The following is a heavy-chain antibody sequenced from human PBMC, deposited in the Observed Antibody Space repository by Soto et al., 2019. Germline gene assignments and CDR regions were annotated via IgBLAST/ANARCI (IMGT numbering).Heavy chain of an antibody. Sequence: QVQLVQSGAEVKKPRASVKVSCKASGYTFTSYDINWVRQATGQGLEWMGWRNPNSCNTGYAQKFQGRVTMTRNTSRRTAYMELSSLRSEDTAVYYCARSTNDYGDRHWGQGTLVTVSS. D-gene: IGHD4-17*01. CDR1: GYTFTSYD. J-gene: IGHJ4*02. CDR3: ARSTNDYGDRH. V-gene: IGHV1-8*01. CDR2: RNPNSCNT.